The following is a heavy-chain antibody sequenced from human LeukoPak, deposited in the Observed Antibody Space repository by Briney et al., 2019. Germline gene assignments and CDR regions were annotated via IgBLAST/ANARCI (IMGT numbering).Heavy chain of an antibody. CDR3: ARGYCGGDCYPRRVVHDAFDI. CDR1: GGTFSSYA. J-gene: IGHJ3*02. V-gene: IGHV1-69*01. Sequence: VASVKVSCKASGGTFSSYAISWVRQPPGQGLEWMGGIIPIFGKAHYAQKFQGRVTITSDESTSTACMELSSLRSEDTAVYYCARGYCGGDCYPRRVVHDAFDIWGQGTMVTVSS. D-gene: IGHD2-21*02. CDR2: IIPIFGKA.